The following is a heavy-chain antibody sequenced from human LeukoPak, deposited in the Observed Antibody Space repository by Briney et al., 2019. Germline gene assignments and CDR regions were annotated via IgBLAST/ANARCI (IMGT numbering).Heavy chain of an antibody. CDR1: GFTFSSYS. Sequence: GGSLRLSCAASGFTFSSYSMKWVRQAPGKGLEWVSSISSSSSYIYYADSVKGRFTISRDNAKNSLYLQMNSLRAEDTAVYYCARGTLEHCSGASCYPLDSWGQGTLVTVSS. V-gene: IGHV3-21*04. CDR3: ARGTLEHCSGASCYPLDS. J-gene: IGHJ5*01. D-gene: IGHD2-15*01. CDR2: ISSSSSYI.